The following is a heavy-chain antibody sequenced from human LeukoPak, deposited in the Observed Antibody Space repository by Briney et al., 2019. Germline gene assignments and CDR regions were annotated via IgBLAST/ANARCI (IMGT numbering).Heavy chain of an antibody. D-gene: IGHD6-13*01. CDR3: AKRGQQLVFDY. V-gene: IGHV3-23*01. CDR1: GFTCSSYA. Sequence: GGSLRLXCAASGFTCSSYAMSWVRRAPGKGLEWVSAISGSGGSTYYADSVKGRFTISRDNSKNTLYLQMNSLRAEDTAVYYCAKRGQQLVFDYWGQGTLVTVSS. J-gene: IGHJ4*02. CDR2: ISGSGGST.